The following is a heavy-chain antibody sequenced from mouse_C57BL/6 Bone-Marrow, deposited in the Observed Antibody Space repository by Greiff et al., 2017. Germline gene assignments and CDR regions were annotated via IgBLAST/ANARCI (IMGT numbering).Heavy chain of an antibody. CDR2: IDPSDGTT. Sequence: QVQLQQPGAELVKPGASVKLSCKASGYTFTSYWMQWVKQRNGQGLEWIGEIDPSDGTTNYNQKFKGKATLTVDPSSSTAYMQLSSLTSEDSAVYYCAREDGGDGYYYCVYGGQGTTLTVSS. CDR1: GYTFTSYW. CDR3: AREDGGDGYYYCVY. J-gene: IGHJ2*01. D-gene: IGHD2-3*01. V-gene: IGHV1-50*01.